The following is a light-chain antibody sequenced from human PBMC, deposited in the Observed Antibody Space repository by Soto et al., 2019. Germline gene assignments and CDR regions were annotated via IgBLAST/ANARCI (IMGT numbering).Light chain of an antibody. V-gene: IGKV1-5*01. CDR3: QQYNSYPWT. CDR1: QSISSW. CDR2: DAS. J-gene: IGKJ1*01. Sequence: DIQMTQSPSTLSASVGDTVTITCRASQSISSWLAWYQQKPGKAPKILIYDASNLESGVPSTFSGTGSGTEFTLTISSLQPDDFATYHCQQYNSYPWTFGQGTKVEIK.